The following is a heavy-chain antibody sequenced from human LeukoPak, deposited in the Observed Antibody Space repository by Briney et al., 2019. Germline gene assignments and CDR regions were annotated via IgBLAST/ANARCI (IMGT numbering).Heavy chain of an antibody. D-gene: IGHD5-24*01. J-gene: IGHJ4*02. CDR1: GGSISNSNYY. CDR3: MRHEEEDGYNAKPFDF. Sequence: SETLSLTCTVSGGSISNSNYYWGWVRQPPGKGLEWTGTIYYSGNTYYNPSLKSRVTISVDTSKNQFSLRLSSVTAADTAVYFCMRHEEEDGYNAKPFDFWGQGTLVTVSS. CDR2: IYYSGNT. V-gene: IGHV4-39*01.